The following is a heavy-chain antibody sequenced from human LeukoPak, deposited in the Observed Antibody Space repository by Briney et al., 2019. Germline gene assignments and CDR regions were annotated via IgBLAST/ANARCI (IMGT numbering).Heavy chain of an antibody. J-gene: IGHJ4*02. V-gene: IGHV3-21*04. Sequence: GGSLRLSCAASGFTFSSYSMNWVRQAPGKGLEWVSSISSSSSYIYYADLVKGRFTISRDNAKNSLYLQMNSLRAEDTAVYYCARDTNSGWLDYWGQGTLVTVSS. CDR2: ISSSSSYI. D-gene: IGHD6-19*01. CDR1: GFTFSSYS. CDR3: ARDTNSGWLDY.